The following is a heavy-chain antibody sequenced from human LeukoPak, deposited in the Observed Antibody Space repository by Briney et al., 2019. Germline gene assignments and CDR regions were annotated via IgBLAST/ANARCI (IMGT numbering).Heavy chain of an antibody. CDR3: ARHGHSSSPTYFDY. J-gene: IGHJ4*02. D-gene: IGHD6-6*01. Sequence: PSETLSLACTVSGDSISSGAYYWSWIRQPPGKGLEWIGYIYYSGSAYYSPSLKSRVIISVDTSKNQFSLKVNSVTAADTAVYFCARHGHSSSPTYFDYWGQGTLVTVSS. CDR1: GDSISSGAYY. V-gene: IGHV4-30-4*01. CDR2: IYYSGSA.